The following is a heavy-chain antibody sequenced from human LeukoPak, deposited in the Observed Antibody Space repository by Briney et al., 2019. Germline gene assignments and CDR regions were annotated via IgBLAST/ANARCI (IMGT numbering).Heavy chain of an antibody. CDR2: INHSGST. V-gene: IGHV4-34*01. CDR3: ARASYYDYVWGSYRFSEFDY. J-gene: IGHJ4*02. D-gene: IGHD3-16*02. Sequence: SETLSLTCAIYGGTFSGYYWSWIRQPPGKGLEWIGEINHSGSTTYNPSLKSRVTISVDTSKNQFFLKLSSVTAADTAVYYCARASYYDYVWGSYRFSEFDYWGQGTLVTVSS. CDR1: GGTFSGYY.